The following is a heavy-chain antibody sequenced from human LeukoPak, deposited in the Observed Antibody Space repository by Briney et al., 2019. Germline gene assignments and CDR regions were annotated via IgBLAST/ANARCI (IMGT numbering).Heavy chain of an antibody. Sequence: ASVKVSCKASGYTFTSYDINWVRQATGQGLEWMGWMNPNSGNTGYAQKLQGRVTMTRNTSISTAYMELSSLRSEDTAVYYCARGDYSSSWSVYYYYYYGMDVWGQGTTVTVSS. CDR1: GYTFTSYD. D-gene: IGHD6-13*01. J-gene: IGHJ6*02. V-gene: IGHV1-8*01. CDR3: ARGDYSSSWSVYYYYYYGMDV. CDR2: MNPNSGNT.